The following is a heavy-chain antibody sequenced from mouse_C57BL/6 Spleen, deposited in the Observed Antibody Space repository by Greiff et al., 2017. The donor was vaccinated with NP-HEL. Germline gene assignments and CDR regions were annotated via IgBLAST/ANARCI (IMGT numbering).Heavy chain of an antibody. V-gene: IGHV1-72*01. CDR1: GYTFTSYW. D-gene: IGHD2-12*01. CDR2: IDPNSGGT. CDR3: ARLLREDYYAMDY. J-gene: IGHJ4*01. Sequence: QVHVKQPGAELVKPGASVKLSCKASGYTFTSYWMHWVKQRPGRGLEWIGRIDPNSGGTKYNEKFKSKATLTVDKPSSTAYMQLSSLTSEDSAVYYCARLLREDYYAMDYWGQGTSVTVSS.